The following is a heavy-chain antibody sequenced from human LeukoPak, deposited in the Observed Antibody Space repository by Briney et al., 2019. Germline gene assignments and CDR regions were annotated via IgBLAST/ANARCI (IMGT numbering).Heavy chain of an antibody. V-gene: IGHV1-18*01. J-gene: IGHJ4*02. CDR1: GYTFTSYG. D-gene: IGHD2-2*02. CDR3: ARDGEGLYCSSTSCYSAALDY. Sequence: ASVKVSCKASGYTFTSYGISWVRQAPGQGLEWMGWISAYNGNTNYAQKLQGRVTMTTDTSTSTAYMELRSLRSDDTAVYYCARDGEGLYCSSTSCYSAALDYWGQGTLVTVSS. CDR2: ISAYNGNT.